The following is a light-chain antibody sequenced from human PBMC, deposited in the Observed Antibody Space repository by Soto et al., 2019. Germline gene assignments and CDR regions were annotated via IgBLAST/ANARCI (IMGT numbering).Light chain of an antibody. J-gene: IGLJ1*01. Sequence: QSALTQPAPVSASPGQSITISCTGTSSDVGCYNYVSWYQQHPGKAPKLIIYEVNNRPSGVSNRFSGSKSGNTASLTISGLQPEDEADYYCTSYTSRNTYFFGSGTKLTVL. V-gene: IGLV2-14*01. CDR2: EVN. CDR3: TSYTSRNTYF. CDR1: SSDVGCYNY.